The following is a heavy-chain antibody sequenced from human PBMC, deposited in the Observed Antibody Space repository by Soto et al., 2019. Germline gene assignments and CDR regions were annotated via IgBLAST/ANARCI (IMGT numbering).Heavy chain of an antibody. CDR1: GFTFSTYG. D-gene: IGHD4-17*01. CDR3: ARTNYGDYYYYGMDV. J-gene: IGHJ6*02. Sequence: SLRLSCAASGFTFSTYGMHWVRQAPGKGLEWAAVIWYDGSNKYYADSVKRRFTISRDNSKNTLYLQMNSLRAEDTAVYYCARTNYGDYYYYGMDVWGQGTTVIVSS. V-gene: IGHV3-33*01. CDR2: IWYDGSNK.